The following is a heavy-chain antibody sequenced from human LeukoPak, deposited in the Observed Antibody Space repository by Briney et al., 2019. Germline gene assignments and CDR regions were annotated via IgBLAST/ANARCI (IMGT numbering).Heavy chain of an antibody. Sequence: AGGSLRLSCAASGFTFSSYSMNWVRQAPGKGLEWVSSISSSSSYIYYADSVKGRFTISRDNAKNSLYLQMNSLRAEDTAVYYCARDIPSAYCGGDCYSWADDAFDIWGQGTMVTVSS. CDR3: ARDIPSAYCGGDCYSWADDAFDI. V-gene: IGHV3-21*01. D-gene: IGHD2-21*02. CDR1: GFTFSSYS. J-gene: IGHJ3*02. CDR2: ISSSSSYI.